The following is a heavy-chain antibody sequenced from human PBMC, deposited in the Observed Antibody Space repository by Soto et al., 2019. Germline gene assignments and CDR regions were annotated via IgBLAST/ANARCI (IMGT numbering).Heavy chain of an antibody. J-gene: IGHJ6*02. CDR3: ARGVTPVYYSGMDV. CDR2: IIPIFGTA. V-gene: IGHV1-69*13. Sequence: GASVKVSCKASGGTFGSYAISWVRQAPGQGLEWMGGIIPIFGTANYAQKFQGRVTITADESTSTAYMELISLRSEDAAVYYCARGVTPVYYSGMDVWGQGTTVTVSS. CDR1: GGTFGSYA. D-gene: IGHD4-4*01.